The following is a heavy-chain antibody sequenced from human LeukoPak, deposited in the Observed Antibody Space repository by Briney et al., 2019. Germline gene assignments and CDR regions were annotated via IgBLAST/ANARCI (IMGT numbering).Heavy chain of an antibody. CDR1: GYTFTSYD. CDR2: MNPNSGNT. V-gene: IGHV1-8*01. D-gene: IGHD3-16*01. Sequence: ASVKVSCKASGYTFTSYDINWVRQATGQGLEWMGWMNPNSGNTGYAQKFQGRVTMTRNTSISTAYMELSSLRSEDTAVYYCARTSNYYDYVWGLGEFGYYYGMDVWGQGTTVIVSS. CDR3: ARTSNYYDYVWGLGEFGYYYGMDV. J-gene: IGHJ6*02.